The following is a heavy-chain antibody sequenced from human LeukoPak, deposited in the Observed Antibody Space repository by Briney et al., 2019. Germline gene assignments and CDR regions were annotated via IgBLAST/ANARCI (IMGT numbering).Heavy chain of an antibody. CDR2: INPNNGGT. CDR3: ARLDSGYDSFVY. CDR1: GYTFNHYY. J-gene: IGHJ4*02. D-gene: IGHD5-12*01. V-gene: IGHV1-18*04. Sequence: ASVKVSCKASGYTFNHYYIHWVRQAPGQGVEWMGWINPNNGGTNYAQKLQGRVTMTTDTSTSTAYMELRSLRSDGTAVCYCARLDSGYDSFVYWGQGALVTVCS.